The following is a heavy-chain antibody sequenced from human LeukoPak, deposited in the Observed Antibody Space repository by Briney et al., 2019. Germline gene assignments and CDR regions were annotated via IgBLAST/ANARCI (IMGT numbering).Heavy chain of an antibody. Sequence: SETLPLTCTVSGNSFGNYYWSWIRQPAGKGLEWIGRIYTSGTTTYNPSLKSRVTISVDTSKNQFSLNLNSVTAADTAVYYCARFRGIAAAGTEFDYWGQGTLVTVSS. D-gene: IGHD6-13*01. J-gene: IGHJ4*02. CDR3: ARFRGIAAAGTEFDY. CDR1: GNSFGNYY. CDR2: IYTSGTT. V-gene: IGHV4-4*07.